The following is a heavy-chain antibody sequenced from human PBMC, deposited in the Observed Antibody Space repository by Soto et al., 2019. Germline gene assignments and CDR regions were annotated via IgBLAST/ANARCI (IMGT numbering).Heavy chain of an antibody. D-gene: IGHD2-21*02. J-gene: IGHJ6*02. CDR3: ARGYCGGDCYSGRASYYYYYGMDV. CDR2: INPNSGGT. Sequence: QVQLVQSGAEVKKPGASVKVSCKASGYTFTGYYMHWVRQAPGQGLEWMGWINPNSGGTNYAQKFQGWVTMTRDTSISTAYMELSRLRSDDTAVYYCARGYCGGDCYSGRASYYYYYGMDVWGQGTTVTVSS. CDR1: GYTFTGYY. V-gene: IGHV1-2*04.